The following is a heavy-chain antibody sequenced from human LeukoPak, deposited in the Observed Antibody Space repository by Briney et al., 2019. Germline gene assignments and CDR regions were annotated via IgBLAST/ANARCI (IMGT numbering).Heavy chain of an antibody. CDR2: INHSGST. CDR1: RGSFSKYY. CDR3: ARIHRSPYYDSTGYYFDY. D-gene: IGHD3-22*01. J-gene: IGHJ4*02. Sequence: SETLSLTCAVYRGSFSKYYWSWIRQPPGKGLEWIGEINHSGSTNYSPSLKSRVTISVDTSKNQFSLKLTSVTAADTAMYYCARIHRSPYYDSTGYYFDYWGQGTLVTVSS. V-gene: IGHV4-34*01.